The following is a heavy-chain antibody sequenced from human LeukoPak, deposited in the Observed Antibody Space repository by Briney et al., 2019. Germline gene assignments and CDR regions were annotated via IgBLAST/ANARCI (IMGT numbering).Heavy chain of an antibody. D-gene: IGHD3-10*01. J-gene: IGHJ4*02. CDR3: ARGDGSYYGSGSYYIGFDY. CDR1: GYTFTSYG. V-gene: IGHV1-18*01. CDR2: ISGYNGNT. Sequence: ASVKVSCKASGYTFTSYGIIWVRQAPGQGLEWMGWISGYNGNTNYAQKVQGRVTMTTDTSTSTAYMELRSLRSDDTAVYYCARGDGSYYGSGSYYIGFDYWGQGTLVTVSS.